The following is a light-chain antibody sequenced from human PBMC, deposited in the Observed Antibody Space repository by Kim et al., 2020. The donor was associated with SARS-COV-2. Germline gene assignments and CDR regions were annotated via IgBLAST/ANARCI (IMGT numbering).Light chain of an antibody. CDR1: QDIRNF. CDR2: DGS. V-gene: IGKV1-33*01. CDR3: QQYNSLPVT. Sequence: SVGDRVTITCQASQDIRNFLNWFRQKPGRAPNLLIYDGSNLGTGVPSRFSGSGSGTDFTLTINSLQPEDIATYYCQQYNSLPVTFGQGTRLEIK. J-gene: IGKJ5*01.